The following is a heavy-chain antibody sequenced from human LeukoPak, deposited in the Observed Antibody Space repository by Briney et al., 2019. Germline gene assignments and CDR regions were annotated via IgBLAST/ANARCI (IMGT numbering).Heavy chain of an antibody. CDR1: GYSFSSYG. D-gene: IGHD6-19*01. CDR2: INPNSGGT. CDR3: ARIGSGWGHLQDFDY. Sequence: ASVKVSCKTSGYSFSSYGISWVRQAPGQGLEWMGWINPNSGGTNYAQKFQGRVTMTRGTSISTAYMELSRLRSDDTAVYYCARIGSGWGHLQDFDYWGQGTLVTVSS. J-gene: IGHJ4*02. V-gene: IGHV1-2*02.